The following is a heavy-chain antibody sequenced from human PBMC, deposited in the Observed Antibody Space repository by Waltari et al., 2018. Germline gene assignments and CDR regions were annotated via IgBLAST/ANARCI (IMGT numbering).Heavy chain of an antibody. CDR3: ARGCGGDCYNGEYFQH. D-gene: IGHD2-21*01. J-gene: IGHJ1*01. CDR2: INAGNGNT. CDR1: GYTFTSYA. V-gene: IGHV1-3*01. Sequence: QVQLVQSGAEVKKPGASVTVSCKASGYTFTSYAMHWVRQAPGQRLEWMGWINAGNGNTKYSQKFQGRVTITRDTSASTAYMELSSLRSEDTAVYYCARGCGGDCYNGEYFQHWGQGTLVTVSS.